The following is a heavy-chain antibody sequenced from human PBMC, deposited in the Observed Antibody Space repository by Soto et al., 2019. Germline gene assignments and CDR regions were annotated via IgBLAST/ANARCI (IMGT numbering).Heavy chain of an antibody. D-gene: IGHD1-7*01. V-gene: IGHV3-30-3*01. CDR3: ARRTGTAPRFDY. CDR2: ISYDGSNQ. Sequence: QVQLVESGGGVVQPGRSLRLSCSASGFTFSDFEMYWVRQAPAKGLDWVSFISYDGSNQYYAGSVKGRFTVSRDNSKNTLFLLMNSLRPEDTAVYFCARRTGTAPRFDYWGQGTLVTVSS. CDR1: GFTFSDFE. J-gene: IGHJ4*02.